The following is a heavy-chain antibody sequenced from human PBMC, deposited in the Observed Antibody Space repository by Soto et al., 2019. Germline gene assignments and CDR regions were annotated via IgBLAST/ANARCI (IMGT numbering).Heavy chain of an antibody. J-gene: IGHJ4*02. CDR3: AIHPHGGRYYGSGND. CDR2: ISSSGSTI. V-gene: IGHV3-11*01. CDR1: GFTFSDYY. D-gene: IGHD3-10*01. Sequence: QVQLVESGGGLVKPGGSLRLSCAASGFTFSDYYMSWIRQAPGKGLEWVSYISSSGSTIYYADSVKCRFTISRENAKNALYLQMNILRAEDTAVYYCAIHPHGGRYYGSGNDWGQGTLVSVSS.